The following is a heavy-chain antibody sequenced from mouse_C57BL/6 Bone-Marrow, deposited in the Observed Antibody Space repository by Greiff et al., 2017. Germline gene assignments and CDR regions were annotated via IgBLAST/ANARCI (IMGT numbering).Heavy chain of an antibody. J-gene: IGHJ3*01. CDR2: ISYDGSN. CDR3: ARGPFHWAWFAY. V-gene: IGHV3-6*01. Sequence: VQLKESGPGLVKPSQSLSLTCSVTGYSITSGYYWNWIRQFPGNKLEWMGYISYDGSNNYNPSLKNRISITRDTSKNQFFLKLNSVTTEDPATYYCARGPFHWAWFAYWGQGTLVTVSA. CDR1: GYSITSGYY. D-gene: IGHD4-1*01.